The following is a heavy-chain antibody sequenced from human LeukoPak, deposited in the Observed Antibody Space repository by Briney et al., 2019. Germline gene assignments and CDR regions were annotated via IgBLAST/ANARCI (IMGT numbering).Heavy chain of an antibody. Sequence: KPSETLSLTCTVSGGSISSGDYYWSWIRQPPGKGLEWIGYIYYSGSTYYNPSLESRVAISADMSKNQFSLKLTSVTGADTAVYYRAGERGEEYSSGWYKRNYFDNWGQGIRVTVSS. CDR3: AGERGEEYSSGWYKRNYFDN. CDR2: IYYSGST. CDR1: GGSISSGDYY. J-gene: IGHJ4*02. D-gene: IGHD6-19*01. V-gene: IGHV4-30-4*01.